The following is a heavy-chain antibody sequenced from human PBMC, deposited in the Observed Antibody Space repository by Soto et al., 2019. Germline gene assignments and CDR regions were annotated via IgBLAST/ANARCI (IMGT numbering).Heavy chain of an antibody. Sequence: DEHLVQSGGGLGQPGGSLRLSCAGSGFTFKTYGMNWVRRAPGKGLECIAFISGTGSTTDYADSVQGRFIVSRDNSNNSLHLQVNSLRSDDTAVYYCAREGCTSASCYSYIRAFDVWGQGTDVSVSS. CDR1: GFTFKTYG. D-gene: IGHD2-21*02. CDR2: ISGTGSTT. CDR3: AREGCTSASCYSYIRAFDV. J-gene: IGHJ3*01. V-gene: IGHV3-48*01.